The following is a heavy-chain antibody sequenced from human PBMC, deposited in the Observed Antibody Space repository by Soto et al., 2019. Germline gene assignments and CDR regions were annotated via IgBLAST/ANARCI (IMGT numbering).Heavy chain of an antibody. V-gene: IGHV1-8*01. D-gene: IGHD2-2*01. CDR3: ARFVRHQLPTIDF. CDR1: GYTFSSYD. CDR2: MNPESGNI. J-gene: IGHJ4*02. Sequence: ASGKVSCKASGYTFSSYDINWLRQSTGQGLEWMGWMNPESGNIGYAQKFQGRVTMTRDTSISTAYMDLIGLRSDDTAVYYCARFVRHQLPTIDFWGQGTLVTVSS.